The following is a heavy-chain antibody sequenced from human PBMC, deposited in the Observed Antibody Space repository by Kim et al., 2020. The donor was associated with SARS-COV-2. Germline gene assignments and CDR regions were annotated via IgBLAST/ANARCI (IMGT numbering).Heavy chain of an antibody. J-gene: IGHJ4*02. CDR3: AKDRGYASPSPFDY. Sequence: ADSVKGRFTISRDNSKNTLYLQMNSLRAEDTAVYYCAKDRGYASPSPFDYWGQGTLVTVSS. V-gene: IGHV3-23*01. D-gene: IGHD2-8*01.